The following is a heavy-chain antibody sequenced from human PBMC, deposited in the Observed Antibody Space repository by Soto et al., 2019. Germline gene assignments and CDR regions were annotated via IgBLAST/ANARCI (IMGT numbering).Heavy chain of an antibody. J-gene: IGHJ3*02. V-gene: IGHV1-69*05. CDR1: GGTFSSYA. Sequence: GASVKVSCKASGGTFSSYAISWVRQAPGQGLEWMGGIIPFNGTANYAQKFQGRVTMTTDTSTSTAYMELRSLRSDDTAVYYCARGPAALIWGQGTMVTVSS. CDR3: ARGPAALI. CDR2: IIPFNGTA. D-gene: IGHD6-6*01.